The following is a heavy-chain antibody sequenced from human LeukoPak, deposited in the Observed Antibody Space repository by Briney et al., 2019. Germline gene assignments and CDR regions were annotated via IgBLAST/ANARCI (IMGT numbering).Heavy chain of an antibody. D-gene: IGHD1-26*01. V-gene: IGHV3-23*01. CDR1: GFTFSSYA. CDR2: ISGSGGST. CDR3: AKDQVVSGIYFFDY. Sequence: GGSLRLSCADSGFTFSSYAMSWARQAPGKGLEWVSVISGSGGSTYYADSVKGRFTISRDNSKNTLYLQMNSLRAEDTAVYYCAKDQVVSGIYFFDYWGQGTLVTVSS. J-gene: IGHJ4*02.